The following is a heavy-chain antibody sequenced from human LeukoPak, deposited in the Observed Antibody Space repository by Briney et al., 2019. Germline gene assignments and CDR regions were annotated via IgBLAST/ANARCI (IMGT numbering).Heavy chain of an antibody. D-gene: IGHD1-26*01. CDR1: GGSISSSSYY. J-gene: IGHJ4*02. CDR2: IYYSGST. V-gene: IGHV4-39*01. Sequence: PSETLSLTCTVSGGSISSSSYYWGWIRQPPGEGLEWIGSIYYSGSTYYNPSLKSRVTISVDTSKNQFSLKLSSVTAADTAVYYCARPRGRALFDYWGQGTLVTVSS. CDR3: ARPRGRALFDY.